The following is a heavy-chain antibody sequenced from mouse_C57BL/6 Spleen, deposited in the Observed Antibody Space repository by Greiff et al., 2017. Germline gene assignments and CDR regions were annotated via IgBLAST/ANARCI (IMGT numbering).Heavy chain of an antibody. CDR3: ARRNDGSSYLDY. V-gene: IGHV1-69*01. CDR2: IDPSDSYT. Sequence: QVQLQQPGAELVMPGASVKLSCKASGYTFTSYWMHWVKQRPGPGLEWIGEIDPSDSYTNYNQKFKGKSTLTVDKSSSIAYMQLSSLTSEDSAVYYCARRNDGSSYLDYWGQGTTLTVSS. D-gene: IGHD1-1*01. CDR1: GYTFTSYW. J-gene: IGHJ2*01.